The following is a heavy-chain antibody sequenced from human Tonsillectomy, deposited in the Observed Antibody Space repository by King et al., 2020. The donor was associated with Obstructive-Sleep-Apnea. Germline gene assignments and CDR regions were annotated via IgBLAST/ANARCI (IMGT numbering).Heavy chain of an antibody. CDR1: GGSISSYY. CDR2: IYYSGST. D-gene: IGHD4-17*01. Sequence: QLQESGPGLVKPSETLSLTCTVYGGSISSYYWSWIRQPPGKGLEWIGYIYYSGSTNYNPSLKSRVTISVDTSKNQFSLKLSSVTAADTAVYYCARGYGDYEGYYYYGMDVWGQGTTVTVSS. V-gene: IGHV4-59*01. CDR3: ARGYGDYEGYYYYGMDV. J-gene: IGHJ6*02.